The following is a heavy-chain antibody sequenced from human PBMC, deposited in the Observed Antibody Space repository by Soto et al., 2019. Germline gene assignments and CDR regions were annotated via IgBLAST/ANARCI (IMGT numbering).Heavy chain of an antibody. Sequence: GESLKISCKGSGYSFTSYWIGWVRQMPGKGLEWMGIIYPGDSDTRYSPSFQGQVTISADKSISTAYLQWSSLKASDTAMYYCARLDGMEPSSSSRGYYYGMDVWGQGTTVTVSS. V-gene: IGHV5-51*01. D-gene: IGHD6-6*01. CDR2: IYPGDSDT. CDR1: GYSFTSYW. J-gene: IGHJ6*02. CDR3: ARLDGMEPSSSSRGYYYGMDV.